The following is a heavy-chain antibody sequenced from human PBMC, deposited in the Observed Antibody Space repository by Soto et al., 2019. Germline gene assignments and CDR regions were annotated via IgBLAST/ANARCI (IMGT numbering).Heavy chain of an antibody. CDR2: IDPSDSYT. J-gene: IGHJ6*02. D-gene: IGHD5-12*01. CDR1: GYSLTSYW. V-gene: IGHV5-10-1*01. Sequence: EVQLVQSGAEVKKPGESLRISCKGSGYSLTSYWISWVRQMPGKGLEWMGRIDPSDSYTNYSPSFQGHVTISADKSISTAYLQCSSRKASDTAMYYCARLAMATRRGYYGMDVWGQGTTVTVSS. CDR3: ARLAMATRRGYYGMDV.